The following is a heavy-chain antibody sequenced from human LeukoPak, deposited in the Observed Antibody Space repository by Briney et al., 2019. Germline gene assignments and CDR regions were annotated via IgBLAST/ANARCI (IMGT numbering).Heavy chain of an antibody. CDR1: GGSISSYY. CDR3: AREGDPDGYITYFDY. Sequence: PSETLSLTCTVSGGSISSYYWSWIRQPPGKGLEWIGHIYYSGSTNYNPSLKSRVTISVDTSKNQFSLKLSSVTAADTAVYYCAREGDPDGYITYFDYWGQGTLVTVSS. V-gene: IGHV4-59*01. D-gene: IGHD5-24*01. J-gene: IGHJ4*02. CDR2: IYYSGST.